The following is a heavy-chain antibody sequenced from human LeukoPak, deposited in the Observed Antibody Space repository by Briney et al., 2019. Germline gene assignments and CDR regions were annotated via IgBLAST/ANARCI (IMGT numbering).Heavy chain of an antibody. V-gene: IGHV4-34*01. CDR1: GGSFSGYY. D-gene: IGHD3-10*01. Sequence: PSETLSLTCAVYGGSFSGYYWSWIRQPPGKGLEWIGEINHSGSTNYNPSLKSRVTISVDTSKNQFSLKLSSVTAADTAVYYCARVRPMVRGLGGWFYYGMDVWGQGTTVTVSS. J-gene: IGHJ6*02. CDR2: INHSGST. CDR3: ARVRPMVRGLGGWFYYGMDV.